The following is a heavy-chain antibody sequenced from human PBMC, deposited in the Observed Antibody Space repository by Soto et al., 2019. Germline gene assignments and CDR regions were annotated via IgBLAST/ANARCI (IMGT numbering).Heavy chain of an antibody. D-gene: IGHD1-26*01. J-gene: IGHJ3*02. CDR1: GGSISSSNW. V-gene: IGHV4-4*02. CDR2: IYHSGST. CDR3: ARDLVGATTSAFDI. Sequence: SETLSLTCAVSGGSISSSNWWSWVRQPPGKGLEWIGEIYHSGSTNYNPSLKSRVTISVDKSKNQFSLKLSSVTAADTAVYYCARDLVGATTSAFDIGGQGTMVTVSS.